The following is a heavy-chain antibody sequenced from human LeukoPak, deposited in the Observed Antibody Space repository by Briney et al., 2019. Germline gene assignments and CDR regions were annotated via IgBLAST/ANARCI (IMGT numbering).Heavy chain of an antibody. CDR1: GYTFTSYG. V-gene: IGHV1-18*01. Sequence: VASVKVSCKASGYTFTSYGISWVRQAPGQGLEWMGWISAYNGNTNYAQKLQGRVTMTTDTSTSTAYMELRSLRSDDTAVYYCARDWLPPYYDFWSGYYLFDYWGQGTLVTVSS. CDR2: ISAYNGNT. J-gene: IGHJ4*02. D-gene: IGHD3-3*01. CDR3: ARDWLPPYYDFWSGYYLFDY.